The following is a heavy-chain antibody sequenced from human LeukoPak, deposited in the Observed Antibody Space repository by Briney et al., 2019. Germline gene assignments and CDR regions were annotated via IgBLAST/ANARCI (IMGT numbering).Heavy chain of an antibody. CDR2: INPNSGGT. CDR3: ARARNYCSGGSCYYFDY. V-gene: IGHV1-2*06. Sequence: GASVNVSCKASGYTFTGYYMHWVRQAPGQGLEWMGRINPNSGGTSYAQKFQGRVTMTRDTSISTAYMELSRLRSDDTAVYYCARARNYCSGGSCYYFDYWGQGTLVTVSS. CDR1: GYTFTGYY. D-gene: IGHD2-15*01. J-gene: IGHJ4*02.